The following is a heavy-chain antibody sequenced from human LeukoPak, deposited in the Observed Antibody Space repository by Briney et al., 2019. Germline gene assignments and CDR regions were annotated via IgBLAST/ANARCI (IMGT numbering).Heavy chain of an antibody. CDR3: AKGDDYCSGGSCYSSYYYYYMDV. CDR2: IRYDGSNK. V-gene: IGHV3-30*02. Sequence: GGSLRLSCAASGFTFSSYGMHWVRQAPGKGLEWVAFIRYDGSNKYYADSVKGRFTISRDNSKNTLYLQMNSLRAEDTAVYYCAKGDDYCSGGSCYSSYYYYYMDVWGKGTTVTVSS. CDR1: GFTFSSYG. D-gene: IGHD2-15*01. J-gene: IGHJ6*03.